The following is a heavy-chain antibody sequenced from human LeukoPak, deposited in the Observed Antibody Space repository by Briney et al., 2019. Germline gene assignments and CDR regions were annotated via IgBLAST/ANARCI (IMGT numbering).Heavy chain of an antibody. CDR3: ARARLEATTDY. J-gene: IGHJ4*02. CDR2: INHSGST. V-gene: IGHV4-34*01. D-gene: IGHD3-3*01. Sequence: SETLSLTCAVYGGPFSGYSWGGFRKPPGRGLEWIGEINHSGSTNYNPSLKSRVTISVDTSKNQFSLKLSSVTAADTAVYYCARARLEATTDYWGQGTLVTVSS. CDR1: GGPFSGYS.